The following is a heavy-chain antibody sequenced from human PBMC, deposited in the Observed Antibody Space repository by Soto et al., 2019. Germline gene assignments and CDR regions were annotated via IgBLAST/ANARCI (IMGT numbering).Heavy chain of an antibody. Sequence: PAGSLRLSCAASGFTLSNYAVNWVRQAPGKGLGWVSYISSDSRYIYHGDSVKGRFTISRDNARNSVYLQMNSLRDEDTAVYYCARIKLVDFFFINVDVYDMDVWGQGTPVTVSS. J-gene: IGHJ6*02. D-gene: IGHD2-15*01. CDR2: ISSDSRYI. V-gene: IGHV3-48*02. CDR3: ARIKLVDFFFINVDVYDMDV. CDR1: GFTLSNYA.